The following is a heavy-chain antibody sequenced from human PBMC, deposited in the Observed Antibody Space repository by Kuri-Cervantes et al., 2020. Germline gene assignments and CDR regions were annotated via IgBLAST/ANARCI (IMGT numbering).Heavy chain of an antibody. CDR1: GYTFTSYG. CDR2: ISAYNGNT. J-gene: IGHJ4*02. V-gene: IGHV1-18*01. CDR3: ARGRWQQLVPPFGY. Sequence: ASVKVSCKAPGYTFTSYGISWVRQAPGQGLEWMGWISAYNGNTNYAQKLQGRVTMTTDTSTSTAYMELRSLRSDDTAVYYCARGRWQQLVPPFGYWGQGTLVTVSS. D-gene: IGHD6-13*01.